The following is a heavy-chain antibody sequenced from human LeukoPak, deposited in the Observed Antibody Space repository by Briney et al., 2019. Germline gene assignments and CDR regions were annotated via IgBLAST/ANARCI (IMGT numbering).Heavy chain of an antibody. Sequence: GESLKISCKGSGYSFPNFWIGWVRQMPGKGLEWMGIIYPGDSDTRYSPSFQGQVTFSADKSITTAYLQWSNLKASDTAMYYCARRYYYDSGGYSFDYWGQGTLVTVSS. D-gene: IGHD3-22*01. CDR1: GYSFPNFW. J-gene: IGHJ4*02. CDR2: IYPGDSDT. V-gene: IGHV5-51*01. CDR3: ARRYYYDSGGYSFDY.